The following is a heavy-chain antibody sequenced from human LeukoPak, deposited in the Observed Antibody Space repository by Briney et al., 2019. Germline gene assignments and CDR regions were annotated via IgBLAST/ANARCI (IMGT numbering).Heavy chain of an antibody. CDR1: GFTFSSYW. CDR2: IKQDGSEK. CDR3: ARDFSSGSYYGDYYFDY. Sequence: GGSLRLSCAASGFTFSSYWMSWVRQAPGKGLEWVANIKQDGSEKYYVDSVKGRFTISRDNAKNSLYLQMNSLRAEDTALYYCARDFSSGSYYGDYYFDYWGQGTLVTVSS. V-gene: IGHV3-7*01. D-gene: IGHD1-26*01. J-gene: IGHJ4*02.